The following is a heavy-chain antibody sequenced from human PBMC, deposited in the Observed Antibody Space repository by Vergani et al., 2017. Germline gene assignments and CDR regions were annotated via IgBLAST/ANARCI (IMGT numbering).Heavy chain of an antibody. D-gene: IGHD6-6*01. V-gene: IGHV3-48*03. Sequence: EVQLVESGGGLVQPGGSLRLSCAASGFTFSSYEMNWVRQAPGKGLEGVSYISSSGSTIYYADSVKGRFTISRDNAKNSLYLQMNILRAEDTAVYYCARDFGYSSTSSSPFDYWGQGTLVTVSS. J-gene: IGHJ4*02. CDR1: GFTFSSYE. CDR2: ISSSGSTI. CDR3: ARDFGYSSTSSSPFDY.